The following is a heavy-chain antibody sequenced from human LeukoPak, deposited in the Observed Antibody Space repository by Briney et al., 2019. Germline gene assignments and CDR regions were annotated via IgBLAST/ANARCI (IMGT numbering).Heavy chain of an antibody. J-gene: IGHJ4*02. V-gene: IGHV3-23*01. CDR1: GFTFSSYA. D-gene: IGHD2-21*02. CDR2: ISGSGGST. Sequence: GGSLRLSCAASGFTFSSYAMSWVRQAPGKGLEWVSAISGSGGSTYYADSVKGRFTISRDNSKNTLYLQMNSLRAEDTAVYYCAKDVVAYCGGDCSRGYFDYWGQGTLVTVSS. CDR3: AKDVVAYCGGDCSRGYFDY.